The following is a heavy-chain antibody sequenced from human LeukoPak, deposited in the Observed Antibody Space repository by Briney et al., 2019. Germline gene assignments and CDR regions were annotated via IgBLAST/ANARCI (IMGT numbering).Heavy chain of an antibody. V-gene: IGHV4-39*01. D-gene: IGHD6-19*01. CDR2: IYYTGST. CDR3: ARQRGSGWPNFDY. Sequence: PSETLSLTCTVSGGSISSSSYYWGWIRQPPGKGLEWVGSIYYTGSTYYNPSLKSRVTISVDTSKNQCSLKLSSVTAADTAVYYCARQRGSGWPNFDYWGQGTLVTVSS. J-gene: IGHJ4*02. CDR1: GGSISSSSYY.